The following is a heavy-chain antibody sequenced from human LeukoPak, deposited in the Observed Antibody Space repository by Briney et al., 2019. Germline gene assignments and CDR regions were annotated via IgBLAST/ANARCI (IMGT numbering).Heavy chain of an antibody. CDR2: ISGSGGST. J-gene: IGHJ4*02. D-gene: IGHD5-12*01. CDR3: AKNPGGYDYRFDY. Sequence: PGGPLRLSCAASGFTFSSYTMSWVRQAPGKGLEWVSAISGSGGSTYYADSVKGRFTISRDNSKNTLYLQMNSLRAEDTAVYYCAKNPGGYDYRFDYWGQGTLVTVSS. CDR1: GFTFSSYT. V-gene: IGHV3-23*01.